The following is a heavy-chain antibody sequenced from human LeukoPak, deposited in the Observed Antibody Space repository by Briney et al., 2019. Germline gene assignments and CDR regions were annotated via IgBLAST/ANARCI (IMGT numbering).Heavy chain of an antibody. CDR1: GFTFSSYS. J-gene: IGHJ3*02. Sequence: GGSLRLSCAASGFTFSSYSMNWVRQAPGKGLEWVSDISSDSSTIYYADSVKGRFTISRDNAKNSLYLQMNTLRAEDTAVYYCARDSGSYPYAFDIWGQGTMVTVSS. V-gene: IGHV3-48*04. D-gene: IGHD3-10*01. CDR3: ARDSGSYPYAFDI. CDR2: ISSDSSTI.